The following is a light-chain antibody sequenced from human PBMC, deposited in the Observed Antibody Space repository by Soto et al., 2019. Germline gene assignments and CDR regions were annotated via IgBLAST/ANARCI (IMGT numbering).Light chain of an antibody. CDR2: EVR. CDR1: SSDVGAYNY. Sequence: QSGLTQPASVSGSPGQSITISCTGTSSDVGAYNYVSWYQQYPGKAPKVIIFEVRKRPSGVSNRFSGSKSGDTASLTISGLQAEDEADYYCSSYRGSTTFVFGTGTKVTVL. CDR3: SSYRGSTTFV. V-gene: IGLV2-14*01. J-gene: IGLJ1*01.